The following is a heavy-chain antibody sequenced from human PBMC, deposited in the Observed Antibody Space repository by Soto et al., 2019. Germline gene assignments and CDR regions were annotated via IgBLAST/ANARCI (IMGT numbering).Heavy chain of an antibody. CDR3: ARGGGAVTETGY. CDR1: GFIFSYYN. Sequence: GGSLRLSCAASGFIFSYYNMNWVRHAPGKGLEWVSSISSSSSYIYYADSVKGRFTISRDNAKNSLYLQMNSLRAEDTAVYYCARGGGAVTETGYWGQGTLVTVSS. D-gene: IGHD6-19*01. V-gene: IGHV3-21*01. J-gene: IGHJ4*02. CDR2: ISSSSSYI.